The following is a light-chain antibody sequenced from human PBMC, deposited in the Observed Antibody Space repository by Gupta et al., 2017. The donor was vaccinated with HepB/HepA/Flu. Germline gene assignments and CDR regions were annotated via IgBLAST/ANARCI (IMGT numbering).Light chain of an antibody. CDR2: AAS. CDR3: QQSDSTPLT. CDR1: QSISSY. V-gene: IGKV1-39*01. Sequence: DIQMTQSPSSLSASVGDRVTITCRASQSISSYLNWYQQKPGKAPKLLIYAASRLQSRVPSRFSGSGSWTDFTLTISRLQPEDFATYYCQQSDSTPLTFGHGTKLDIK. J-gene: IGKJ3*01.